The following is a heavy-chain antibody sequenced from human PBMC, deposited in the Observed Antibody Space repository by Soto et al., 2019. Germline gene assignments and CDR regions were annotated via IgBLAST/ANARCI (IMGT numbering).Heavy chain of an antibody. CDR2: IIPIFGTA. V-gene: IGHV1-69*13. J-gene: IGHJ6*02. D-gene: IGHD2-2*02. Sequence: PSVKVSCKASGGTFSSYAISWVRQAPGQGLEWMGGIIPIFGTANYAQKFQGRVTITADESTSTAYMELSSLRSEDTAVYYCARDSGINCSSTSRYTGLGSYYGMDVWGQGTTVTVSS. CDR3: ARDSGINCSSTSRYTGLGSYYGMDV. CDR1: GGTFSSYA.